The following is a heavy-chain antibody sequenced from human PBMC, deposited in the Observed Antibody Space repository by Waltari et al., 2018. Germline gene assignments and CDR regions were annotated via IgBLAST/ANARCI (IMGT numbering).Heavy chain of an antibody. D-gene: IGHD3-3*02. J-gene: IGHJ4*02. CDR3: ARDDVDSSNFGGF. V-gene: IGHV1-18*04. CDR2: IYGYDGNT. CDR1: GYIFSHYG. Sequence: LVQSGAEVKKPGASVKVSCKGSGYIFSHYGSTWVRQAPGQGLEWMGWIYGYDGNTKYEQKFQDRVTLTTDTSTSTAYMELRSLRSDDTAVYFCARDDVDSSNFGGFWGQGTLVTVSS.